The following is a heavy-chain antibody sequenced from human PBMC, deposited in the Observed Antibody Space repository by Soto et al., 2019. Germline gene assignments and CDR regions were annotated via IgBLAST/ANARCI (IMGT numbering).Heavy chain of an antibody. CDR2: LSYQGSDK. CDR3: ARDLRVYTSGSELGY. V-gene: IGHV3-30*03. Sequence: GGSLRLSCIASGFTFSSYGMHWVRQAPGKGLEWVALLSYQGSDKFYSDSVKGRFTISRDEPKSMLYLEMNSLRPDDTAVYYCARDLRVYTSGSELGYWGQGTLVTVSS. D-gene: IGHD3-10*01. J-gene: IGHJ4*02. CDR1: GFTFSSYG.